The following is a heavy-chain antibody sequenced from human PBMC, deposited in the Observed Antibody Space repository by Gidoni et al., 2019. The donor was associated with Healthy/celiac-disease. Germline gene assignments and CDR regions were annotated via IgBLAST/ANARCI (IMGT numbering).Heavy chain of an antibody. CDR3: ALAAALQPAENGMDV. J-gene: IGHJ6*02. D-gene: IGHD6-13*01. V-gene: IGHV3-23*01. Sequence: TISRDNSKNTLYLQMNSLRAEDTAVYYCALAAALQPAENGMDVWGQGTTVTVSS.